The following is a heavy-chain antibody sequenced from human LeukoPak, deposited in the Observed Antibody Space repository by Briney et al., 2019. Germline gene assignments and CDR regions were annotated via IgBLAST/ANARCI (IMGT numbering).Heavy chain of an antibody. CDR1: GFTFSSYS. J-gene: IGHJ4*02. CDR2: ISSSSSYI. V-gene: IGHV3-21*01. Sequence: GGSLRLSCAASGFTFSSYSMSWVRQAPGKGLEWVSSISSSSSYIYCADSVKGRFTISRDNAKNSLYLQMNSLRAEDTAVYYCARDLAGRNYWGQGTLVTVSS. CDR3: ARDLAGRNY.